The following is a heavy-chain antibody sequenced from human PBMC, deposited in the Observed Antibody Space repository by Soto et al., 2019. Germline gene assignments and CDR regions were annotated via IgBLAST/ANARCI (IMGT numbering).Heavy chain of an antibody. D-gene: IGHD6-19*01. CDR1: GYTFTSYA. Sequence: QVQLVQSGAEVKKPGASVKVSCKASGYTFTSYAMHWVRQAPGQRLEWMGWINAGNGNTKYSQKFQGRGTITRDTSASTVYMELSSLRSEDTAVYYCASEAVAGTLSDAFDIWGQGTMVTVSS. CDR3: ASEAVAGTLSDAFDI. V-gene: IGHV1-3*01. J-gene: IGHJ3*02. CDR2: INAGNGNT.